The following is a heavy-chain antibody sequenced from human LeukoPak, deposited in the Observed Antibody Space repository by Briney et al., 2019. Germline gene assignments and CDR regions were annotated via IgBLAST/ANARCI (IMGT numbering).Heavy chain of an antibody. J-gene: IGHJ3*02. CDR3: ARDPWGRGYCSTTSCQNLGGNDAFDI. V-gene: IGHV1-46*01. CDR2: INPSGGST. CDR1: GYTFTTYY. D-gene: IGHD2-2*01. Sequence: ASVKVSCKASGYTFTTYYMHWVRQAPGQGPEWMGIINPSGGSTSYAQKFQGRVTMTRDTSTSTVCMELSSLRSEDTAVYYCARDPWGRGYCSTTSCQNLGGNDAFDIWGQGTMVTVSS.